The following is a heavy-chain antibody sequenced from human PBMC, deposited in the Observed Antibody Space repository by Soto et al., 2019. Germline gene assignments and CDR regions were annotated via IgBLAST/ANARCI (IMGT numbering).Heavy chain of an antibody. V-gene: IGHV4-34*01. CDR2: INHSGST. D-gene: IGHD7-27*01. CDR1: GGSFSGYY. Sequence: QVQLQQWGAGLLKPSETLSLTCAVYGGSFSGYYWNWIRQPPGKGLEWIGEINHSGSTNYNPSLTGPATISVATSQDQSSLKLSSVTAADTAVYYCARGWGTIVDYWGQGTLVTVSS. J-gene: IGHJ4*02. CDR3: ARGWGTIVDY.